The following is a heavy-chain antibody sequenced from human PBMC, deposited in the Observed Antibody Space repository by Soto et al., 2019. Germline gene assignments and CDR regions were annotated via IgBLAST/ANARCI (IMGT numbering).Heavy chain of an antibody. CDR2: ISYDGSNK. D-gene: IGHD5-18*01. Sequence: GGSLRLSCAASGFTFSSYAMHWVRQAPGKGLEWVAPISYDGSNKYYADSVKGRFTISRDISNNTLYLQMTSLRAEDTAVYYCARSWNTAMVTVAFDIWGQGTMVTVSS. J-gene: IGHJ3*02. CDR1: GFTFSSYA. V-gene: IGHV3-30*03. CDR3: ARSWNTAMVTVAFDI.